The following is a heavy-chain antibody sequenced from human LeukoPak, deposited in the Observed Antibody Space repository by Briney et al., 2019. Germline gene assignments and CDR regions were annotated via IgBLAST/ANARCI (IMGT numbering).Heavy chain of an antibody. CDR3: AGEPRMLAY. CDR1: GFTFSSIW. J-gene: IGHJ4*02. V-gene: IGHV3-7*01. Sequence: GGSLRLSCAASGFTFSSIWMSWVRLAPGKGLECVAMINQDGSAKYYADSVKGRFTVSRDHAKNSLFLQMNTLSDEDTAIYYCAGEPRMLAYWGQGTLVTVSS. D-gene: IGHD3-10*02. CDR2: INQDGSAK.